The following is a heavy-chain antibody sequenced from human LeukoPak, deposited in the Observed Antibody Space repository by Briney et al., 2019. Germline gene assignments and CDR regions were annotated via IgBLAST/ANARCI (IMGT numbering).Heavy chain of an antibody. J-gene: IGHJ5*02. V-gene: IGHV4-4*07. Sequence: SGTLSLTCTVSGGSISSDYWIWIRQSAGKGLEWIGRIYTSGSTNYNPSLKSRVTMSVDTSKNQFSLKLTSVTAADTAVYYCARQSNCGGDCCSIWFDPWGQGTLVTVSS. D-gene: IGHD2-21*02. CDR2: IYTSGST. CDR3: ARQSNCGGDCCSIWFDP. CDR1: GGSISSDY.